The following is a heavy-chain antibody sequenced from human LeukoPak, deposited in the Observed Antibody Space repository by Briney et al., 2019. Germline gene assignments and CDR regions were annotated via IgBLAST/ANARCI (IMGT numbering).Heavy chain of an antibody. V-gene: IGHV5-51*01. CDR3: ARQALYCSGGSCSFDY. CDR1: GYSFTSYW. Sequence: GESLKISCKGSGYSFTSYWIGWVRQMPGKGLEWMGIIYPGDSDTRYSPSFQGQVTISADKSISTAYLQWSSLKASDTAMYYCARQALYCSGGSCSFDYWGQGTLVTVSS. CDR2: IYPGDSDT. J-gene: IGHJ4*02. D-gene: IGHD2-15*01.